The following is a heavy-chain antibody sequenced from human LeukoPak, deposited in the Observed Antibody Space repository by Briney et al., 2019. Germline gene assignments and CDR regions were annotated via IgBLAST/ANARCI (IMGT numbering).Heavy chain of an antibody. J-gene: IGHJ4*02. CDR1: GGSISSYY. D-gene: IGHD3-10*01. CDR3: ARGYGSGSYWSY. Sequence: SETLSLTCTVSGGSISSYYWSWIRQPPGKGLEWIGYIYCSGSTNYSPSLKSRLTISVDTSKNQFSLRLDSVTAADTAVYFCARGYGSGSYWSYWGQGTLVTVSS. V-gene: IGHV4-59*12. CDR2: IYCSGST.